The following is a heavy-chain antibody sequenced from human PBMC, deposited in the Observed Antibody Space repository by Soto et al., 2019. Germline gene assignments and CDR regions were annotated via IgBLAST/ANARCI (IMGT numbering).Heavy chain of an antibody. D-gene: IGHD3-10*01. CDR3: ATTPAGLDYYGSGNCFDP. V-gene: IGHV1-24*01. CDR2: FDPEDGET. Sequence: RASVKVSCKVSGYTLTELSMHWVRQAPGKGLEWMGGFDPEDGETIYAQKFQGRVTMTEDTSTDTAYMELSSLRSEDTAVYYCATTPAGLDYYGSGNCFDPWGQGTLVTVSS. J-gene: IGHJ5*02. CDR1: GYTLTELS.